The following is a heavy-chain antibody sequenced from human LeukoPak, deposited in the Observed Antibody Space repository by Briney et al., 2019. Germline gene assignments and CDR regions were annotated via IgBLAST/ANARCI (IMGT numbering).Heavy chain of an antibody. V-gene: IGHV4-30-2*01. CDR2: IYHSGST. D-gene: IGHD3-3*01. CDR1: GGSVSSNY. J-gene: IGHJ4*02. Sequence: SETLSLTCSVSGGSVSSNYWAWIRQPPGKGLEWIGYIYHSGSTYYNPSLKGRVTISVDRSKNQFSLKLSSVTAADTAVYYCARVGHNYDFWSGYPDYWGQGTLVTVSS. CDR3: ARVGHNYDFWSGYPDY.